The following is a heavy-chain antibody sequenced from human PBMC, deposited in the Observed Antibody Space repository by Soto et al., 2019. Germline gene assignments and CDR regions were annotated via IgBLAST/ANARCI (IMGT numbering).Heavy chain of an antibody. D-gene: IGHD5-18*01. Sequence: QVQLVQSGAEVKKPGSSVKVSCKASGGTFSSYAISWVRQAPGQGLEWMGGIIPIFGTANYAQKFQGRVTITADESTSTAYMELSSLRSEDTAVYYCARDPFQGVAEFSTWIQLGYWGQGTLVTVSS. CDR1: GGTFSSYA. V-gene: IGHV1-69*12. CDR3: ARDPFQGVAEFSTWIQLGY. J-gene: IGHJ4*02. CDR2: IIPIFGTA.